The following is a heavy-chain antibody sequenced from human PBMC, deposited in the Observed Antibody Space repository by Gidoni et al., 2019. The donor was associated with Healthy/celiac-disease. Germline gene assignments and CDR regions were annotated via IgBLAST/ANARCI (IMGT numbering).Heavy chain of an antibody. D-gene: IGHD4-17*01. V-gene: IGHV4-38-2*02. J-gene: IGHJ4*02. CDR1: GYSISSGYY. Sequence: QVQLQESGPGLVKPSETLSLTCTVSGYSISSGYYWGWIRQPPGKGLEWIGSIYHSGSTCYNPSLKSRVTISVDTSKNQFSLKLSSVTAADTAVYYCAREPNYGDYEGGVDYWGQGTLVTVSS. CDR2: IYHSGST. CDR3: AREPNYGDYEGGVDY.